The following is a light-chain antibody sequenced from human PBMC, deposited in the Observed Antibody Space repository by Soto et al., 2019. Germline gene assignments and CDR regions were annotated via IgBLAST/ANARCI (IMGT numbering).Light chain of an antibody. CDR2: DVS. V-gene: IGLV2-14*03. Sequence: QSALTQPASVSGSPGQSSTISCTGTSNDIGGYNYVSWYQQYPDKAPILMIFDVSNRPSGVSNRFSGSKSGNTASLTISGLQAEDEDDYYCSSHTSTGPVVFGGGTKLTVL. CDR1: SNDIGGYNY. CDR3: SSHTSTGPVV. J-gene: IGLJ3*02.